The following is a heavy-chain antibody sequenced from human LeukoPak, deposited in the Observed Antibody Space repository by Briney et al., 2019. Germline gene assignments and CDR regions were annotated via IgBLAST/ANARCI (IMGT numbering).Heavy chain of an antibody. D-gene: IGHD6-19*01. V-gene: IGHV3-49*03. CDR1: GFTFGDYA. J-gene: IGHJ6*03. Sequence: GGSLRLSCTASGFTFGDYAMSWFRQSPGKGLEWVGFIRSKAYGGTTEYAASAKGRFTISRDDSKRIAYLQMNSLKTEDTAMYYCTREQWRELDYYYYYMDVWGKGTTVTVSS. CDR3: TREQWRELDYYYYYMDV. CDR2: IRSKAYGGTT.